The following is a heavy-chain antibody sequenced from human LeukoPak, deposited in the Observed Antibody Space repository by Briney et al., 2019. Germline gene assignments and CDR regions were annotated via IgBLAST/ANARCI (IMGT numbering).Heavy chain of an antibody. V-gene: IGHV3-23*01. J-gene: IGHJ4*02. CDR1: GFTFSSYA. CDR3: AKESTPYGDYNIDN. CDR2: ISGSGGST. Sequence: GGSLRLSCAASGFTFSSYAMSWVRQAPGQGLEWVSAISGSGGSTYYADSVKGRFTISRDNSKNTLYLQMNSLRAEDTAVYYCAKESTPYGDYNIDNWGQGTLVTVSS. D-gene: IGHD4-17*01.